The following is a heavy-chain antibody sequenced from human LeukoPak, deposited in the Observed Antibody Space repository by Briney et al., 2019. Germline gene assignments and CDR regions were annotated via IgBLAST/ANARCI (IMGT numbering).Heavy chain of an antibody. V-gene: IGHV3-7*01. Sequence: GGSLRLSCAASGFTYSSYAIHWVRQAPGKGLEWVANIKQDGSEKYYEDSVKGRFTISRDNAKNSLYLQMNSLRAEDTAVYYCARGYFDWLLYLFDYWGQGTLVTVSS. CDR2: IKQDGSEK. D-gene: IGHD3-9*01. CDR1: GFTYSSYA. CDR3: ARGYFDWLLYLFDY. J-gene: IGHJ4*02.